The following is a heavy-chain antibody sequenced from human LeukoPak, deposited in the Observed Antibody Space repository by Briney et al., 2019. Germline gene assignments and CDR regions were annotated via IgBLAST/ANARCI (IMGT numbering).Heavy chain of an antibody. CDR2: IYSGDNT. J-gene: IGHJ4*02. D-gene: IGHD5-12*01. CDR1: GFTVSRYY. CDR3: ARDRGSGYDPGYFDY. Sequence: GGSLRLSCAVSGFTVSRYYMSWVRQAPGKGLEWVSIIYSGDNTYYADSVKGRFTISRDNSKNTLYLQTNSLRVEDTAVYYRARDRGSGYDPGYFDYWGQGTLVTVSS. V-gene: IGHV3-66*01.